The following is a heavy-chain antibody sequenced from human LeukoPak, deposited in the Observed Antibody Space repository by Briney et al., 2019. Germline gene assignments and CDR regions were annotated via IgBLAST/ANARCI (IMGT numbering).Heavy chain of an antibody. Sequence: GESLKISCKASGYSFTTYWIGWVRQMPGKGLEWMGIFYGGDSDTRYSPSFQGQVTMSADKSTTTAYLQWSSLRASDSAIYYCARRGIRDAYNYADYWGQGTLVTVSS. CDR2: FYGGDSDT. V-gene: IGHV5-51*01. D-gene: IGHD5-24*01. J-gene: IGHJ4*02. CDR3: ARRGIRDAYNYADY. CDR1: GYSFTTYW.